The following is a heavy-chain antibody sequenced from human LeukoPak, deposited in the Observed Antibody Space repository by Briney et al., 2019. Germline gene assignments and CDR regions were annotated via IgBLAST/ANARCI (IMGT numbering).Heavy chain of an antibody. V-gene: IGHV4-59*11. J-gene: IGHJ5*02. CDR2: IYHTGST. CDR3: ARGNYVDWFDP. Sequence: SETLSLTCTVSGGSFSNHYWSWIRQPPGKGLEWIGYIYHTGSTNHNPSLKSRVTISVDTSKNHFSLKLSSVTAADTAVYYCARGNYVDWFDPWGQGTQVTVSS. D-gene: IGHD1-7*01. CDR1: GGSFSNHY.